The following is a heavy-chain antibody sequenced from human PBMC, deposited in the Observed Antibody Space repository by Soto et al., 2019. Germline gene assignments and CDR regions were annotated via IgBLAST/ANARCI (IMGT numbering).Heavy chain of an antibody. Sequence: GGSLRLSCGASGLSVSDNYMGWVRQAPGRGLEWVSVMYAGGDTHYADSVKGRFTISRDKSENTLYLQMNSLRDEDTGVYFCVSRIPSWVFDYWGLGTLVAVSS. CDR3: VSRIPSWVFDY. J-gene: IGHJ4*01. V-gene: IGHV3-53*01. CDR1: GLSVSDNY. CDR2: MYAGGDT. D-gene: IGHD2-21*01.